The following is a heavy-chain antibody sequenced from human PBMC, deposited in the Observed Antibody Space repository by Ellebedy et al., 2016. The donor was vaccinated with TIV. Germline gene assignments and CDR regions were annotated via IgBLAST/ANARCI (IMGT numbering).Heavy chain of an antibody. Sequence: GESLKISXAASGFTFSSYWMSWVRQAPGKGLVWVSRISSDGTTTIYADSVKGRFTISRDNAKNTLYLQMDTMRGEDTAVYYCARDVYSRGDNWGQGTLVTVSS. J-gene: IGHJ4*02. CDR3: ARDVYSRGDN. CDR1: GFTFSSYW. D-gene: IGHD6-13*01. CDR2: ISSDGTTT. V-gene: IGHV3-74*01.